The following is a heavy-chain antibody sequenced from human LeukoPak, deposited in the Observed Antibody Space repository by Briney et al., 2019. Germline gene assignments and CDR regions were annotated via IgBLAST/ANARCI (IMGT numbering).Heavy chain of an antibody. J-gene: IGHJ3*02. Sequence: SVKVSCKASGGTFSSYAISWVRQAPGQGLEWMGGIIPIFGTANYAQKFQGRVTMTEDTSTDTAYMELSSLRSEDTAVYYCATLTRRIGDAFDIWGQGTMVTVSS. D-gene: IGHD1-14*01. CDR2: IIPIFGTA. V-gene: IGHV1-69*06. CDR1: GGTFSSYA. CDR3: ATLTRRIGDAFDI.